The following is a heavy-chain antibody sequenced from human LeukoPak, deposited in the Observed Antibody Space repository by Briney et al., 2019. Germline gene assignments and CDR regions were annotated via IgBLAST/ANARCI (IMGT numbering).Heavy chain of an antibody. CDR2: IKSDGSST. CDR3: VRESRTDYYGDF. J-gene: IGHJ4*02. V-gene: IGHV3-74*01. Sequence: GGSLRLSCAASGFTFSSYWMHWVRQVPGKGLVWVSRIKSDGSSTRYADSVKGRFTMSRDNAKNTLYLQMNSLRAEDTAVYYCVRESRTDYYGDFWGQGTLVTVSS. D-gene: IGHD3-10*01. CDR1: GFTFSSYW.